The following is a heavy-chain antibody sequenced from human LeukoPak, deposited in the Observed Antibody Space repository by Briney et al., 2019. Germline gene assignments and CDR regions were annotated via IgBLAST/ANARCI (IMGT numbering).Heavy chain of an antibody. Sequence: GGSLRLSCAASGFTFSSYWMSWVRQAPGKGLEWVANIKQDGSEKYYVDSVKGRFTISRDNAKNSLYLQMNRLRAEDTAVYYCATATEDSRGHYQGFEYWGQGTLVTVSS. CDR2: IKQDGSEK. CDR3: ATATEDSRGHYQGFEY. D-gene: IGHD3-22*01. CDR1: GFTFSSYW. J-gene: IGHJ4*02. V-gene: IGHV3-7*01.